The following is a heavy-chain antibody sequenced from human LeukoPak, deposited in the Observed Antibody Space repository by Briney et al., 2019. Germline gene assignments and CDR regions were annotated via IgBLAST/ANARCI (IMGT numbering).Heavy chain of an antibody. V-gene: IGHV3-21*01. D-gene: IGHD6-19*01. CDR1: GFTFSNYR. J-gene: IGHJ6*03. CDR2: ISSSSSYI. Sequence: GGSLRLSCAASGFTFSNYRMNWVRQAPGKGLEWVSSISSSSSYIYYADSVKGRFTISRDNAKNSPYLQMNSLRAEETAVYYCARANGWYERGPDYYYYYMDVWGKGTTVTVSS. CDR3: ARANGWYERGPDYYYYYMDV.